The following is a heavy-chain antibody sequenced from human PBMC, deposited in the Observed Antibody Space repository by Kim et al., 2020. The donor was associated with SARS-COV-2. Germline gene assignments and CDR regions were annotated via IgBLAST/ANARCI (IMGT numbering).Heavy chain of an antibody. J-gene: IGHJ4*02. CDR1: GGSISSYY. CDR2: IYYSGST. CDR3: ARTLPSGAWSGYFAY. V-gene: IGHV4-59*13. D-gene: IGHD6-19*01. Sequence: PSETLSLTCTVSGGSISSYYWSWIRQPPGKGLEWIGYIYYSGSTNYNPSLKSRVTISVDTSKNQFSLKLSSVTSGDTAVYYCARTLPSGAWSGYFAYWGQ.